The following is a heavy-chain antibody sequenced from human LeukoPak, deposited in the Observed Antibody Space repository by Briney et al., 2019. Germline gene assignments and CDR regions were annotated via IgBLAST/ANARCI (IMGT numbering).Heavy chain of an antibody. CDR2: INPNGGGT. CDR3: ARDRSRYFDL. J-gene: IGHJ2*01. CDR1: GYTSSGFY. V-gene: IGHV1-2*02. Sequence: GASVKVSCKASGYTSSGFYMHWVRQAPGQGLEWMGWINPNGGGTDYAQKFQGRVTMTRDTSISTVYMELNRLTSDDTAVYYCARDRSRYFDLWGRGTLVTVSS.